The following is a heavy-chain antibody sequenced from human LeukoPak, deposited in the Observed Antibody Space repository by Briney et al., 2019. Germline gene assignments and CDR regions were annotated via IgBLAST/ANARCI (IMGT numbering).Heavy chain of an antibody. CDR1: GFTFSSYA. CDR2: IREDGGEK. V-gene: IGHV3-7*01. CDR3: ARNQN. J-gene: IGHJ4*02. Sequence: PGGSLRLSCAASGFTFSSYAMSWVRQAPGKGLEWVANIREDGGEKYYVDSVKGRFTISRDDAKKSLYLQMNSLRVEDTALYYCARNQNWGQGTLVTVSS.